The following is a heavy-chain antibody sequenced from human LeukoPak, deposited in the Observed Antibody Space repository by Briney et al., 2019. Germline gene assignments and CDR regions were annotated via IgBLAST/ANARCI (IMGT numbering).Heavy chain of an antibody. J-gene: IGHJ4*02. CDR2: LNPNSGVT. CDR3: AREDNWNYDY. D-gene: IGHD1-7*01. CDR1: GYTFNRYY. Sequence: ASVKVSCKASGYTFNRYYMHWGQQAPEHGLEWMGWLNPNSGVTKYAQKFQGRVTMTRDTSISTAYMELSSLRSDDTAVYYCAREDNWNYDYWGQGTLVTVSS. V-gene: IGHV1-2*02.